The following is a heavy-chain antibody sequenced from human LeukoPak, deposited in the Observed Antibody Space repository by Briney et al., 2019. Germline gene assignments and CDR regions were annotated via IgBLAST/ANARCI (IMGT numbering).Heavy chain of an antibody. D-gene: IGHD3-22*01. CDR3: ARAAYDSSDYEFFQH. Sequence: GASVKVSCKASGGTFSSYAITWVRQAPGQGLEWMGGIIPSIGTANYAQKFQGRVTITADESTSTAYMELSSLRSDDTAVYYCARAAYDSSDYEFFQHWGQGTLVTVSS. CDR2: IIPSIGTA. J-gene: IGHJ1*01. CDR1: GGTFSSYA. V-gene: IGHV1-69*13.